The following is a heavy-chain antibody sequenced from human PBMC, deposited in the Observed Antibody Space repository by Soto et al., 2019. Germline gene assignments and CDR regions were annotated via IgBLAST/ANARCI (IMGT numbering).Heavy chain of an antibody. V-gene: IGHV4-4*02. D-gene: IGHD1-26*01. J-gene: IGHJ6*02. CDR1: GGSISSGRW. CDR2: IHHTGST. CDR3: ASHSGTISPMDV. Sequence: PSETLSLTCTVSGGSISSGRWWSWVCQPPGKGPEWIGEIHHTGSTHYSPSLRSRVTISIDKSNNQFSLKLRSVTAADTAVYYCASHSGTISPMDVWGQGTTVTVSS.